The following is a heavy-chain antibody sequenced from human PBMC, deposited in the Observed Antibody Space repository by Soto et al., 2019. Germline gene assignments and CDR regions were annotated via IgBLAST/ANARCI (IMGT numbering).Heavy chain of an antibody. CDR1: GGSIRSGGYY. Sequence: PSETLSLSCTVSGGSIRSGGYYWSWVRQNPRKGLEWIGNIYYSGNTYYNPSLKSRLTISVDTSKNQFSLNLSSVTAADTAVYYCAGLVSYGVFDYWGQGTLDTVSS. J-gene: IGHJ4*02. CDR2: IYYSGNT. CDR3: AGLVSYGVFDY. V-gene: IGHV4-31*03. D-gene: IGHD5-18*01.